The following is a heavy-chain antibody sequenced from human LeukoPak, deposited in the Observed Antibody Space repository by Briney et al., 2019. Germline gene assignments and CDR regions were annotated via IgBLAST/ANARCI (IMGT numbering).Heavy chain of an antibody. CDR2: VGGNGGST. V-gene: IGHV3-23*01. D-gene: IGHD1-1*01. CDR1: GFTFSSYA. J-gene: IGHJ4*02. Sequence: GGSLRLSCAASGFTFSSYAMSWVRLAPGKGLEWVSAVGGNGGSTYYADSVKGRFTISRDNSKNTLYLQVNSLRAEDTAVYYCAKENVATTGPFDYWGQGTLVTVSS. CDR3: AKENVATTGPFDY.